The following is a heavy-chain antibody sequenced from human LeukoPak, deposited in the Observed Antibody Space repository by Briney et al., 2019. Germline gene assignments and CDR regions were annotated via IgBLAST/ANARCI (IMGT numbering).Heavy chain of an antibody. Sequence: GGSLRLSCAASGFTFSSYAMSWVRQAPGKGLEWVSAISGSAATTYYADSVKGRFTISRDNSYSTLSLQMSSLRAEDTAAYYCTETTLLVTTHPFDYWGQGTLVTVSS. J-gene: IGHJ4*02. CDR2: ISGSAATT. CDR3: TETTLLVTTHPFDY. CDR1: GFTFSSYA. D-gene: IGHD4-17*01. V-gene: IGHV3-23*01.